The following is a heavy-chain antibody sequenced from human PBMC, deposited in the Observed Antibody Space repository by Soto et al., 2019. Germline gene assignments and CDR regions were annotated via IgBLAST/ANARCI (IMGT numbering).Heavy chain of an antibody. D-gene: IGHD3-16*01. CDR1: GYTFTSYY. J-gene: IGHJ4*02. CDR2: INPSGGST. CDR3: AREGGVGALDY. V-gene: IGHV1-46*01. Sequence: RASVKVSCKASGYTFTSYYMHWVRQAPGQGLEWMGIINPSGGSTSCAQKFQGRVTMTRDTSTSTVYMELSSLRSEDTAVYYCAREGGVGALDYWGQGTLVTVSS.